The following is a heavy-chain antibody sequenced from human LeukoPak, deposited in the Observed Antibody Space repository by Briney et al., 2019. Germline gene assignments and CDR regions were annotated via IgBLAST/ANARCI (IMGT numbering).Heavy chain of an antibody. CDR3: ARALWIQLDDAFDI. CDR2: ISYDGSNK. J-gene: IGHJ3*02. Sequence: PGRSLRLSCAASGFTFSSYAMHWVRQAPGKGLEWVAVISYDGSNKHYADSVKGRFTISRDNSKNTLYLQMNSLGAEDTAVYYCARALWIQLDDAFDIWGQGTMVTVSS. V-gene: IGHV3-30-3*01. D-gene: IGHD5-18*01. CDR1: GFTFSSYA.